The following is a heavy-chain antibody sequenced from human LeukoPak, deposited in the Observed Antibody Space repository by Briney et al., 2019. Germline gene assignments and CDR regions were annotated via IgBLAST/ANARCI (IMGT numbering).Heavy chain of an antibody. J-gene: IGHJ3*02. Sequence: PGRSLRLSCAASGFTFDGYATHWVWQAPGKGLEWVSGINWSSGNMGYADSVRGRFTISRDNAKNSLYLQMNSLRPEDTAFYYCAKASRLYSGSLDDAFDIWGQGTMVTVSS. D-gene: IGHD1-26*01. CDR1: GFTFDGYA. CDR2: INWSSGNM. CDR3: AKASRLYSGSLDDAFDI. V-gene: IGHV3-9*01.